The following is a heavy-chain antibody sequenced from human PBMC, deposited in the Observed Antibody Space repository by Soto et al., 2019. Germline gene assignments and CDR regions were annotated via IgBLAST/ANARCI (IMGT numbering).Heavy chain of an antibody. CDR2: INPNSGGT. D-gene: IGHD3-22*01. CDR3: ARTPITMIVVVTKGFDY. V-gene: IGHV1-2*02. CDR1: GYTFTGYY. J-gene: IGHJ4*02. Sequence: ASVKVSCKASGYTFTGYYMHWVRQAPGQGLEWMGWINPNSGGTNYAQKFQGRVTMTRDTSISTAYMELSRLRSDDTAVYYCARTPITMIVVVTKGFDYWGQGPLVTVSS.